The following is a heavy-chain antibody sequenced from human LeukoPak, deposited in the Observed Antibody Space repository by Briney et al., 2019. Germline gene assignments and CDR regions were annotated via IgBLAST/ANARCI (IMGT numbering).Heavy chain of an antibody. V-gene: IGHV1-8*01. CDR2: MNPNSANT. Sequence: ASVKVSCKASGYSFTSYDINWVRQATGQGLEWMGWMNPNSANTAYAQKFQGRVTMTRNTSITTAYMDLSSLTSEDTAVYYCAREGANGRLIDWGQGTLVTVSS. J-gene: IGHJ4*02. CDR3: AREGANGRLID. D-gene: IGHD2-21*01. CDR1: GYSFTSYD.